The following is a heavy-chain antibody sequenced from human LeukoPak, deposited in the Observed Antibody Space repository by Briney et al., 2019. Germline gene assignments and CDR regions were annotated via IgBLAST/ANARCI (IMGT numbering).Heavy chain of an antibody. J-gene: IGHJ4*02. D-gene: IGHD1-26*01. CDR3: AKDPQRSGRYYWDY. CDR2: IYSGGST. Sequence: GGSLRLSCAASGFIVSSNYMSWVRQAPGKGLEWVSLIYSGGSTYYADSVKGRFTISRDNSKNTLFLQMNSLRAEDTAVYYCAKDPQRSGRYYWDYWGQGTLVTVSS. V-gene: IGHV3-53*01. CDR1: GFIVSSNY.